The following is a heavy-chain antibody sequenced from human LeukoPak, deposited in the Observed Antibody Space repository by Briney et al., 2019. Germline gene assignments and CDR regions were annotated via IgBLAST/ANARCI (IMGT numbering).Heavy chain of an antibody. V-gene: IGHV4-39*07. CDR1: GGSISSSSYY. Sequence: SETLSLTCTVSGGSISSSSYYWGWIRQPPGKGLEWIGSIYYSGSTNYNPSLKSRVTISVDTSKNQFSLKMTSVTAADTAVYYCAELGITMIGGVWGKGTTVTISS. D-gene: IGHD3-10*02. J-gene: IGHJ6*04. CDR3: AELGITMIGGV. CDR2: IYYSGST.